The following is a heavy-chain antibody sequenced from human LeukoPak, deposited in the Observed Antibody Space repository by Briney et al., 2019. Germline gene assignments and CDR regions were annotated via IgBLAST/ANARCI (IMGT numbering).Heavy chain of an antibody. CDR1: GGSIDYYF. D-gene: IGHD6-13*01. Sequence: PSGTLSLTCSVSGGSIDYYFWDWIRQPPGKGREWIGYVYFSGTTDYNPSLMSRVTMSVDTSKNQFSLKLSSVTAADTAVYYCAKDSSTWGNLAGHFDSWGQGTLVTVSS. CDR2: VYFSGTT. CDR3: AKDSSTWGNLAGHFDS. V-gene: IGHV4-59*12. J-gene: IGHJ4*02.